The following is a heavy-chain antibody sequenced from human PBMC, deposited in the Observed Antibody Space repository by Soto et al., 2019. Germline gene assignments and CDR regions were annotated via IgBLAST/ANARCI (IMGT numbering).Heavy chain of an antibody. CDR1: GFPSSSYA. D-gene: IGHD3-16*01. J-gene: IGHJ3*02. V-gene: IGHV3-23*01. CDR2: ISGSAGRT. Sequence: GGSLRLSCVASGFPSSSYAMSWVRQPPGNGLEWVSGISGSAGRTYYADSVKGRFPITRDKYNNTLSLQMHILIIEHTAVTVCGKGGYYSLFEIWGQGTMVTV. CDR3: GKGGYYSLFEI.